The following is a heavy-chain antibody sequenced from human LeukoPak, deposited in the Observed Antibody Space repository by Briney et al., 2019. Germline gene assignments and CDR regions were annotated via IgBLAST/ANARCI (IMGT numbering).Heavy chain of an antibody. V-gene: IGHV3-49*04. CDR2: IRSKAYGGTT. CDR3: TRDRRAAAGPYYFDY. J-gene: IGHJ4*02. D-gene: IGHD6-13*01. Sequence: GGSLRLSCTASGFTFGDYAMSWVRQAPGKGLEWVGFIRSKAYGGTTEYAASVKGRSTISRDDSKSIAYLQMNSLKTEDTAVYYCTRDRRAAAGPYYFDYWGQGTLVTVSS. CDR1: GFTFGDYA.